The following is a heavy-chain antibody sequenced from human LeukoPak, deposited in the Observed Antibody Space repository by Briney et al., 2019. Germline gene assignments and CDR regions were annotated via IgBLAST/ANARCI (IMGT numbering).Heavy chain of an antibody. J-gene: IGHJ3*02. CDR1: GGTFSRYA. CDR3: ASYRDYYDSSGYYYVSGAFDI. CDR2: IIPIFGTA. V-gene: IGHV1-69*05. Sequence: SVKVSCKASGGTFSRYAISWVRQAPGQGLEWMGGIIPIFGTANYAQKFQGRVTITTDESTSTAYMELSSLRSEDTAVYYCASYRDYYDSSGYYYVSGAFDIWGQGTMVTVSS. D-gene: IGHD3-22*01.